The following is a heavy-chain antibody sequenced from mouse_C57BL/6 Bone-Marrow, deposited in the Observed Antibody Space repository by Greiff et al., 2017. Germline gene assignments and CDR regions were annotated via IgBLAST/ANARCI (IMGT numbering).Heavy chain of an antibody. CDR1: GYTFTDYE. D-gene: IGHD2-4*01. V-gene: IGHV1-15*01. J-gene: IGHJ2*01. Sequence: VHLVESGAELVRPGASVTLSCKASGYTFTDYEMHWVKQTPVHGLEWIGAVDPETGGTASNRQFKGTAILTADKASSTAYVELRSLTVEDSAVYYCTRWEDYDGYYEYGGQGTTLSVS. CDR3: TRWEDYDGYYEY. CDR2: VDPETGGT.